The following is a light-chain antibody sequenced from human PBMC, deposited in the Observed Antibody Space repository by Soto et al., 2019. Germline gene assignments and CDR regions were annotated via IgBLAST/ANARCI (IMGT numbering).Light chain of an antibody. J-gene: IGLJ3*02. V-gene: IGLV2-14*01. CDR2: EVT. CDR1: SSDVGSGNF. Sequence: QSALTQPASVSGSPGQSMTISCTGTSSDVGSGNFVSWFQQHPGKAPKLMIYEVTNRPSGVSYRFSGSKSGNTASLTISGLQAEDEADYYCSSFTTTNTWVFGGGTKLTVL. CDR3: SSFTTTNTWV.